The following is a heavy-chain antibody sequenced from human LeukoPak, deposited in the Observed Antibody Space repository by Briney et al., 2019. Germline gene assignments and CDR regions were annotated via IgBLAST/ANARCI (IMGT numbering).Heavy chain of an antibody. CDR3: ARGHSYGPV. Sequence: GGSLRLSCAASGFTFSTYDMNWVRQAPGKGLEWVSYISSSGGMYNYADSVKGRSTIFRDNAKTSLYLQMNSLRAEDTAVYYCARGHSYGPVWGQGTLVTVSS. V-gene: IGHV3-48*03. J-gene: IGHJ4*02. D-gene: IGHD5-18*01. CDR1: GFTFSTYD. CDR2: ISSSGGMY.